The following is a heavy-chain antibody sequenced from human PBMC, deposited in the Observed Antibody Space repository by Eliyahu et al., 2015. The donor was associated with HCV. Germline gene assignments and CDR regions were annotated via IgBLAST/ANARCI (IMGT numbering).Heavy chain of an antibody. Sequence: QVQLQQWGAGLLKPSETLSLTCAVYGGSFXXYYWXWIXQPPGKGLEWIGEINHSGSTNYNPSLKSRVTISVDTSKNQFSLKLSSVTAADTAVYYCARGRREWLRSPRSGRFDYWGQGTLVTVSS. CDR2: INHSGST. J-gene: IGHJ4*02. CDR3: ARGRREWLRSPRSGRFDY. V-gene: IGHV4-34*01. D-gene: IGHD5-12*01. CDR1: GGSFXXYY.